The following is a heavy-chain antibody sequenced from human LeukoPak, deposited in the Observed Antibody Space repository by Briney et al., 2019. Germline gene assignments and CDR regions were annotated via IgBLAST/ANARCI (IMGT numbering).Heavy chain of an antibody. J-gene: IGHJ4*02. V-gene: IGHV4-34*01. CDR3: ARVAAGTDY. Sequence: SETLSLTCAVYGGSFSGYYWSWIRQPPGKGLEWIGEINHSGSTNYNPSLKSRVTISVDTSKNQFSLKLSSVTAADTAVYCCARVAAGTDYWGQGTLVTVSS. CDR2: INHSGST. CDR1: GGSFSGYY. D-gene: IGHD6-13*01.